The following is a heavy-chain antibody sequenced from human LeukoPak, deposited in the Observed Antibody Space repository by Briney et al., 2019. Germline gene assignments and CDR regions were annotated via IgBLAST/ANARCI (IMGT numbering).Heavy chain of an antibody. CDR2: IYYSGST. J-gene: IGHJ3*02. V-gene: IGHV4-39*07. D-gene: IGHD5-18*01. CDR1: GGSISSSSYY. CDR3: ARVMRYSYGDAFDI. Sequence: SETLSLTCTVSGGSISSSSYYWGWIRQPPGKGLEWIGSIYYSGSTYYNPSLKSRVTISVDTSKNQFSLKLSSVTAADTAVYYCARVMRYSYGDAFDIWGQGTMVTVSS.